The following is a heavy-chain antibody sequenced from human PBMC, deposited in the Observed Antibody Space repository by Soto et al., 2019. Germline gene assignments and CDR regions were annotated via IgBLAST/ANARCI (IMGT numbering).Heavy chain of an antibody. D-gene: IGHD2-21*01. CDR1: GFTFSHYV. CDR3: AKVRASYLSASYFYYGLEV. J-gene: IGHJ6*02. CDR2: ISGSGSSV. Sequence: EVQLLESGGGLVRPGGSLRLSCAASGFTFSHYVLSWVRQAPGGGLEGVSSISGSGSSVYLADSVRGRFAMSRDLSTNTVSLQMNSLTVVDTAIYYCAKVRASYLSASYFYYGLEVWGQGTTVTVSS. V-gene: IGHV3-23*01.